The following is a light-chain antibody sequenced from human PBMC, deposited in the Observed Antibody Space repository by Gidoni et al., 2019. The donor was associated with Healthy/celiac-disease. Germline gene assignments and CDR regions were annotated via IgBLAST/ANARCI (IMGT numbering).Light chain of an antibody. J-gene: IGLJ3*02. V-gene: IGLV1-40*01. CDR2: GNS. Sequence: QSVLTQPPSVSGAPGQRVTISCTGGSSNIGAVYDVHWYQQLPGTAPKRLIYGNSNRPSGVPDRFSGSKSGTSASLAITGLQAEEEADYYCQSYDSSLSGLWVFGGGTKLTVL. CDR1: SSNIGAVYD. CDR3: QSYDSSLSGLWV.